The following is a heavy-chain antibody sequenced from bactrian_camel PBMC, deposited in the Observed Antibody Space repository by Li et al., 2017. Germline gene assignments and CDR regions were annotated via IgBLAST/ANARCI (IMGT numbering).Heavy chain of an antibody. CDR2: ITSLPSLFRAA. CDR1: GITFSRHD. D-gene: IGHD1*01. J-gene: IGHJ4*01. V-gene: IGHV3S6*01. Sequence: HVQLVESGGGLVQPGESLRLSCVASGITFSRHDMSWVRQAPGKEVEWVAGITSLPSLFRAASYADSVKGRFTISRDNAKDTLYLQMDSLKLEDTAMYYCAANFGPYCSGPYLARRANFEGRGTQVTVS.